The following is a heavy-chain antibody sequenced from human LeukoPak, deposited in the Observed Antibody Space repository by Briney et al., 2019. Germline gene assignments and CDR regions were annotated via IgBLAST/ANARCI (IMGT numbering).Heavy chain of an antibody. Sequence: GSLRLSCAASGFSFSSYAVSWVRQAPGRGLEWVSGISDGGSRTYYADSVKGRFTISRDDSKNTLYLQMNSLRAEDTAVYYCAKVQLGIGVDYWGQGTLVTVSS. CDR1: GFSFSSYA. V-gene: IGHV3-23*01. CDR3: AKVQLGIGVDY. CDR2: ISDGGSRT. J-gene: IGHJ4*02. D-gene: IGHD7-27*01.